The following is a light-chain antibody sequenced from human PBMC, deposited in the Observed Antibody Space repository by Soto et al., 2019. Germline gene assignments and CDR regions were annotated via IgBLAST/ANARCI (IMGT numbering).Light chain of an antibody. Sequence: SALTQPASMSGSPGQSITISCTGTSRDVGAYNYVSWYQRYPGKAPKLIIYEVTNRPSGVSNRFSGSKSGNTASLTISGLQAEDEADYYCSSYTGTILVFGGGTKVTVL. V-gene: IGLV2-14*01. CDR2: EVT. CDR1: SRDVGAYNY. J-gene: IGLJ3*02. CDR3: SSYTGTILV.